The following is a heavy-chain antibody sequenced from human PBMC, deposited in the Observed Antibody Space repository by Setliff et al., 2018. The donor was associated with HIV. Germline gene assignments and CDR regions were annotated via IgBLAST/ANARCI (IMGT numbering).Heavy chain of an antibody. CDR2: ITGDGSYT. CDR1: GFTFRPYC. J-gene: IGHJ4*02. V-gene: IGHV3-21*06. D-gene: IGHD1-26*01. Sequence: GGSLRLSCAASGFTFRPYCMAWVRQAPGKGLEWVSVITGDGSYTYYADSVKGRFTISRDNANNLVYLQMNSLRVEDTAVYFCARWGSGSYERVFDYWGQGMLVTVSS. CDR3: ARWGSGSYERVFDY.